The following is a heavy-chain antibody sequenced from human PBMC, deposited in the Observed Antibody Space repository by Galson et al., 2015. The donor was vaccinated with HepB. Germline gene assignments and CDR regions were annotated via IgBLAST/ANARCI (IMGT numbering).Heavy chain of an antibody. CDR2: INPNSGGT. CDR1: GYTFTGYY. Sequence: SVKVSCKASGYTFTGYYMHWVRQAPGQGLEWMGWINPNSGGTNYAQKFQGRVTMTRDTSISTAYMELSRLRSDDTAVYYCARRHWGLGKFVDAFDIWGQGTMVTASS. V-gene: IGHV1-2*02. D-gene: IGHD7-27*01. J-gene: IGHJ3*02. CDR3: ARRHWGLGKFVDAFDI.